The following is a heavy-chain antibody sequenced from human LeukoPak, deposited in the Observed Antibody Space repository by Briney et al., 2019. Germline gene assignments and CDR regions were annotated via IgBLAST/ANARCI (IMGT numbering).Heavy chain of an antibody. V-gene: IGHV1-18*01. CDR2: ISAYNGKT. Sequence: SVNVSCKASGYTFTSYGISWVRQAPGQGLEWMGWISAYNGKTIHAQKLQDRVTMTTDTPTSTGYMELRSLISDDTAVYYCARPIGEHAFDIWGQGTMVTVSS. D-gene: IGHD1-26*01. CDR3: ARPIGEHAFDI. CDR1: GYTFTSYG. J-gene: IGHJ3*02.